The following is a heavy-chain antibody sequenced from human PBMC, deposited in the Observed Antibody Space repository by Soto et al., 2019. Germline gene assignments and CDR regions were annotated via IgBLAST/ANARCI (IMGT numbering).Heavy chain of an antibody. CDR1: GGSISSGGYY. V-gene: IGHV4-61*08. D-gene: IGHD5-18*01. CDR2: IYYSGST. Sequence: PSETLSLTCTVSGGSISSGGYYWSWIRQPPGKGLEWIGYIYYSGSTNYNPSLTSRVTISVDTSKNQFSLKLSSVTAADTAVYYCARHRYSYGVYYFDYWGQGTLVTVSS. CDR3: ARHRYSYGVYYFDY. J-gene: IGHJ4*02.